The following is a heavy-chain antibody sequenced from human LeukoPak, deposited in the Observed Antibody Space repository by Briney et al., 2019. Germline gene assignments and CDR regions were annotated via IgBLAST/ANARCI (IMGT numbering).Heavy chain of an antibody. CDR2: IYYSGST. Sequence: SRTLSLTCTVSGGSISSGGYYWSWIRQPPGKGLEWIGYIYYSGSTYYNPSLNSRVTISVDTSKTQFSRKLSSVTAADTAVYYGARDGRITIPNDFWSGYYSPIMDVWGKGTTVTVSS. V-gene: IGHV4-30-4*08. CDR1: GGSISSGGYY. J-gene: IGHJ6*03. D-gene: IGHD3-3*01. CDR3: ARDGRITIPNDFWSGYYSPIMDV.